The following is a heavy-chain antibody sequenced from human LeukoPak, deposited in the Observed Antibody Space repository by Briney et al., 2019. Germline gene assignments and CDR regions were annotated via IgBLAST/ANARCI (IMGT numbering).Heavy chain of an antibody. CDR2: ISSSGSTI. CDR3: ARSPERWLQPFDY. D-gene: IGHD5-24*01. CDR1: GFTFSDYY. Sequence: GGSLRLSCAASGFTFSDYYMSWLRQAPGKGLEWVSYISSSGSTIYYADSVKGRFTISRDNAKNSLYLQMNSLRAEDTAVYYCARSPERWLQPFDYWGQGTLVTVSS. J-gene: IGHJ4*02. V-gene: IGHV3-11*01.